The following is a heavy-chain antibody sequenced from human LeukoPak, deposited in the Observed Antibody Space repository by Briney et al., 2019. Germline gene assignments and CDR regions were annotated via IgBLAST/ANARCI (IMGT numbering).Heavy chain of an antibody. CDR3: ARGRYCSADICSGGDAFDS. CDR2: IYTRGST. Sequence: SETLSLTCTVSGGSINNYYWSWIRQPAGKGLEWIGRIYTRGSTNYNPSLKSRVTMSVDTSKNQFSLKPSSVTAADTAVYYCARGRYCSADICSGGDAFDSWGQGTMVSVSS. CDR1: GGSINNYY. D-gene: IGHD2-15*01. J-gene: IGHJ3*02. V-gene: IGHV4-4*07.